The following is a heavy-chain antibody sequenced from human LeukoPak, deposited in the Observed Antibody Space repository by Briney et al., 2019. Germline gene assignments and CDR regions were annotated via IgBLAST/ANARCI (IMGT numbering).Heavy chain of an antibody. Sequence: SQTLSLTCTVSGGSTNSGDYIWTWIRQPPGKGLEWIGRFHHGGSPSYNPSLQSRVTISADTSKNHFSLNLRSVSDADTAVYYCARGLTSDEIDYWGQGTLVTVSS. CDR3: ARGLTSDEIDY. V-gene: IGHV4-30-4*01. CDR2: FHHGGSP. D-gene: IGHD4-17*01. CDR1: GGSTNSGDYI. J-gene: IGHJ4*02.